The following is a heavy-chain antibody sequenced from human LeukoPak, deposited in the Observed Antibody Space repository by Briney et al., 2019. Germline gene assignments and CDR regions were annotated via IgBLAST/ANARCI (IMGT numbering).Heavy chain of an antibody. CDR2: ISSSNSYI. D-gene: IGHD3-10*01. Sequence: GGSLRLSCAASGFTFSSYSVSWARPAPGKGLEWVSSISSSNSYIYYADSVKGRFTISRDNAKNSLYLQMNSLRAEDTAVYYCASPGPMTYFGYWGQGALVTVSS. J-gene: IGHJ4*02. CDR3: ASPGPMTYFGY. CDR1: GFTFSSYS. V-gene: IGHV3-21*01.